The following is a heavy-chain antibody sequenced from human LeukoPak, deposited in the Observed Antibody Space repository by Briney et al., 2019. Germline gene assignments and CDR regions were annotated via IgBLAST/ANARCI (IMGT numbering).Heavy chain of an antibody. CDR2: TNGDGSTT. CDR1: VFTFSTYC. J-gene: IGHJ4*02. V-gene: IGHV3-74*03. D-gene: IGHD3-10*01. Sequence: GGSPRLSCTLSVFTFSTYCINWVRQTPGQGVVCVALTNGDGSTTTQEDCVKGRFTISRDNAKNTAYLQMNSLRDEDTAVYFCARDYAGSPDYWGQGTLVTVSA. CDR3: ARDYAGSPDY.